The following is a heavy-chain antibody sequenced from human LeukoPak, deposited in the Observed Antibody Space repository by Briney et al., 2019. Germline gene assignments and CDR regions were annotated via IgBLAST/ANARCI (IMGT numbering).Heavy chain of an antibody. Sequence: ASVKVSCKASGYTFTIYGISWVRQAPGQGLEWMGWISGYSGNTNYAQKFQGRVTMTTDTSTSTAYMELRSLRSDDTAVYYCARAGYYDRRGYADFWGQGTPVTVSS. J-gene: IGHJ4*02. V-gene: IGHV1-18*01. CDR3: ARAGYYDRRGYADF. CDR2: ISGYSGNT. D-gene: IGHD3-22*01. CDR1: GYTFTIYG.